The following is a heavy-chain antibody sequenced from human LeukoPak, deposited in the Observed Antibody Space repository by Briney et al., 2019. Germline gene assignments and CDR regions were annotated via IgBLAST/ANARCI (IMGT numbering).Heavy chain of an antibody. Sequence: ASVKVSCKASGYTFTGYYMHWLRRAPGQGLEWVGWINPNSGDTRYAQKFQGRVTMTRDTSITTAYMELSTLRSDDTAVYYCAAPGYSYGYVLDHWGQGTLVTVSS. CDR1: GYTFTGYY. CDR2: INPNSGDT. J-gene: IGHJ4*02. V-gene: IGHV1-2*02. CDR3: AAPGYSYGYVLDH. D-gene: IGHD5-18*01.